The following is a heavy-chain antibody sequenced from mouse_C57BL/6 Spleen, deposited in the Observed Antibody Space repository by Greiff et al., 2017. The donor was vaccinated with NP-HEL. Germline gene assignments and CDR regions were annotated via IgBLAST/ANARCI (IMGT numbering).Heavy chain of an antibody. J-gene: IGHJ2*01. CDR1: GFSLTSYG. CDR2: LWSGGST. CDR3: ARNHAFDY. V-gene: IGHV2-2*01. Sequence: QVQLKQSGPGLVQPSQSLSITCTVSGFSLTSYGVHWVRQSPGKGLEWLGVLWSGGSTDYNAAFISRLSISKDNSKSQVFFKMNSLQADDTAIYYCARNHAFDYWGQGTTLTVSS.